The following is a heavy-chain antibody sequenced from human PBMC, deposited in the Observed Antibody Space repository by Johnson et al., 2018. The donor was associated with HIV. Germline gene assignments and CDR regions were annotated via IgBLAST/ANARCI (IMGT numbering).Heavy chain of an antibody. J-gene: IGHJ3*02. Sequence: KGPEWLAVISYDGSNKYYADSVKGRFTISRDNSKNTLYLQMNSLRAEDTAVYYCSRDPPYSGSTAAFDIWGQGTMVTVSS. V-gene: IGHV3-30*04. CDR3: SRDPPYSGSTAAFDI. D-gene: IGHD1-26*01. CDR2: ISYDGSNK.